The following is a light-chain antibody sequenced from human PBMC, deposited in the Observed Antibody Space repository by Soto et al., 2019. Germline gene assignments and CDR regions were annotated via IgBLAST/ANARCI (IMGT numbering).Light chain of an antibody. Sequence: AIQLTQSPSSLSASVGDRVTITCRASQGIAKDLGWYQQKPGKAPRLLIFGASFLQSGVPSRFSGSGSGTDFTLIINGLQPEDFATYYCLQNYYSFRTFGQGTKVEIK. CDR3: LQNYYSFRT. CDR1: QGIAKD. J-gene: IGKJ1*01. CDR2: GAS. V-gene: IGKV1-6*01.